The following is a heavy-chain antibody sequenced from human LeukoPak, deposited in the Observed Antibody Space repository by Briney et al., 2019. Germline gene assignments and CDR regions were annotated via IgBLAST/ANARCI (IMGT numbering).Heavy chain of an antibody. CDR3: ARGNDYGDYALDDY. J-gene: IGHJ4*02. D-gene: IGHD4-17*01. V-gene: IGHV3-30-3*01. CDR2: ISDDGSTK. CDR1: GFTFSSYA. Sequence: HPGGSLRLSCVASGFTFSSYAMTWVRQAPGKGLEWVAVISDDGSTKNYADSVKGRFTISRDNSKNTLYLQINSLRAEDTAVYYCARGNDYGDYALDDYWGQGTVVTVSS.